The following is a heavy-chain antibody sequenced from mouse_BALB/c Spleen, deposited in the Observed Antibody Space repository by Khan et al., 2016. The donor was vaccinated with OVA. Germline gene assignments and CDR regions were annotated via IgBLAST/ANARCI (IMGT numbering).Heavy chain of an antibody. D-gene: IGHD1-2*01. CDR3: ARRNYFGYTFAY. Sequence: VQLQESGAELARPGASVKLSCKASGYTFTDYYINWVKQRTGQGLEWIGEISPGSGDTYYNEKFKGKATLTADKSSRKVYMQLSSRTAEASAVYFCARRNYFGYTFAYWGQGTLVTVSA. V-gene: IGHV1-77*01. CDR2: ISPGSGDT. CDR1: GYTFTDYY. J-gene: IGHJ3*01.